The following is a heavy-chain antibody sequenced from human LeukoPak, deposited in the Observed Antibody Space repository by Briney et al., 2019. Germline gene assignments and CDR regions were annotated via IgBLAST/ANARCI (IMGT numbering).Heavy chain of an antibody. Sequence: PGASVKVSCKASGYTFTSYSISWVRQAPGQGLEWMGWISAYNGNTNYAQKLQGRVTMTTDTSTSTAYMELRSLRSDDTAVYYCARGSLTYYDFWSGYSPFDYWGQGTLATVSS. D-gene: IGHD3-3*01. CDR3: ARGSLTYYDFWSGYSPFDY. CDR2: ISAYNGNT. V-gene: IGHV1-18*01. J-gene: IGHJ4*02. CDR1: GYTFTSYS.